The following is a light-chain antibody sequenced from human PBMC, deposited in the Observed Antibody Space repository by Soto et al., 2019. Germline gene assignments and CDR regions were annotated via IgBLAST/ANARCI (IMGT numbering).Light chain of an antibody. CDR3: QQYNNWPPLT. J-gene: IGKJ1*01. Sequence: EIVMTQSPATLSVSPGERATLSCRASQSVSSNLAWYQQKPGQAPRLLIYGASTRATGIPARFSGSGSGTELPLTISSLQSEDFAVCDCQQYNNWPPLTFGQGTKVEIK. CDR2: GAS. V-gene: IGKV3-15*01. CDR1: QSVSSN.